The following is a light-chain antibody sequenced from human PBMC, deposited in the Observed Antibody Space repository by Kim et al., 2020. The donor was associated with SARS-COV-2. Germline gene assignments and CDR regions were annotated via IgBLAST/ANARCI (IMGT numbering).Light chain of an antibody. CDR2: LNSDGSH. CDR3: QSWGTDEV. CDR1: TGHETYA. Sequence: QLVLTQSPSASASLGASVKLTCTLTTGHETYAIAWHQQQPEKGPRFLMKLNSDGSHNKGHGIPDRFSGSSSGVERYLTISGLQSEDEADYYCQSWGTDEVFGGGTQLTVL. J-gene: IGLJ3*02. V-gene: IGLV4-69*01.